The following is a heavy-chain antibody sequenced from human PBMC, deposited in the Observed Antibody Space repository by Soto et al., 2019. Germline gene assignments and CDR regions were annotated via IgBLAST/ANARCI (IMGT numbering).Heavy chain of an antibody. CDR3: AVGGGGSAWLFAP. Sequence: QVQLVQSGAEVKKPGSSVKVSCKAAGGTFSSYAISWVRQSPGQGLEWLGGIIPIFGTANYALKFQGRVTIAADESTSTAYMELSSLIYEDTAVYYCAVGGGGSAWLFAPWGQGTLVTVSS. V-gene: IGHV1-69*01. CDR2: IIPIFGTA. D-gene: IGHD2-15*01. CDR1: GGTFSSYA. J-gene: IGHJ5*02.